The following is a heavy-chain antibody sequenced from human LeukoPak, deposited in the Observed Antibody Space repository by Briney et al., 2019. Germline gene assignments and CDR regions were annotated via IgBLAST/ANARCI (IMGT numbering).Heavy chain of an antibody. CDR3: ARSREMATITSYAFDI. Sequence: GGSLRLSCAASGFTFSRYEMNWVRQAPGKGLEWVSYISSSGSTIYYADSVKGRFTISRDNAKNSLYLQMNSLRAEDTAVYYCARSREMATITSYAFDIWGQGTMVTVSS. D-gene: IGHD5-24*01. CDR2: ISSSGSTI. CDR1: GFTFSRYE. V-gene: IGHV3-48*03. J-gene: IGHJ3*02.